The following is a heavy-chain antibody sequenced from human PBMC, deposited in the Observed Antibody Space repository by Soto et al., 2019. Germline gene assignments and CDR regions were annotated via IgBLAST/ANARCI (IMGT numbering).Heavy chain of an antibody. V-gene: IGHV3-23*01. CDR3: AKDQSVGYCSSTSCHSADYYYGMDV. CDR1: GFTFSSYA. J-gene: IGHJ6*02. CDR2: ISGSGGST. Sequence: LRLSCAASGFTFSSYAMSWVRQAPGKGLEWVSAISGSGGSTYYADSVKGRFTISRDNSKNTLYLQMNSLRAEDTAVYYCAKDQSVGYCSSTSCHSADYYYGMDVWGQGTTVTVSS. D-gene: IGHD2-2*01.